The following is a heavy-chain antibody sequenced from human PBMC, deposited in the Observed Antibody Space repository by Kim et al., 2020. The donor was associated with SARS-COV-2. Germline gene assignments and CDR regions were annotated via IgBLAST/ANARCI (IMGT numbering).Heavy chain of an antibody. Sequence: ASVKVRFTISRDNSNTTLYLQMNSLSAEDTAVYYCAKALDGGKSGWDFDYWGQGTLVTVSS. CDR3: AKALDGGKSGWDFDY. J-gene: IGHJ4*02. D-gene: IGHD2-15*01. V-gene: IGHV3-23*01.